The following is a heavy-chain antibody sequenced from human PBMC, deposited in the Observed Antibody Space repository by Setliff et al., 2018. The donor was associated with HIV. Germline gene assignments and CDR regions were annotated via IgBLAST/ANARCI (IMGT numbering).Heavy chain of an antibody. CDR1: GFNFKNYN. CDR2: ISSTSTYI. J-gene: IGHJ3*02. V-gene: IGHV3-21*06. CDR3: ARDRGYDFWSGYYTGAGDAFDI. Sequence: GGSLRLSCVGSGFNFKNYNMNWVRQAPGKGLEWISSISSTSTYIYYADSVKGRFTISRDDAKNALYLQMNSLRAEDTAVYYCARDRGYDFWSGYYTGAGDAFDIWGQGTMVTVSS. D-gene: IGHD3-3*01.